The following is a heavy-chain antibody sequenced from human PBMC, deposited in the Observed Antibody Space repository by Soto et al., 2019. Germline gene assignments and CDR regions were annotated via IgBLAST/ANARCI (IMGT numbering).Heavy chain of an antibody. V-gene: IGHV3-30-3*01. D-gene: IGHD2-21*02. J-gene: IGHJ4*02. CDR3: ARDHGGNSYYFDY. CDR2: ISYDGSNK. Sequence: QVQLVESGGGVVQPGRSLRLSCAASGFTFSSYAMHWVRQAPGKGLEWVAVISYDGSNKYYADSVKGRFTISRDNSKNTLYLQMNSLRAEDTAVYYCARDHGGNSYYFDYWGQGTLVTVSS. CDR1: GFTFSSYA.